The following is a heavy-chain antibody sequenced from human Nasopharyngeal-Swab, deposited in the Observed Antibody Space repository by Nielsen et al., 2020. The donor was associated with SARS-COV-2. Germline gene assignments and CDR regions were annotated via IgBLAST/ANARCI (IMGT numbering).Heavy chain of an antibody. J-gene: IGHJ4*02. Sequence: WIRQPPGKGLEWIGYIYYSGSTNYNPSLKSRVTISVDTSKNQFSLKLSSVTAADTAVYYCASQNFWSGYCKRDPIDYWGQGTLVTVSS. D-gene: IGHD3-3*01. CDR3: ASQNFWSGYCKRDPIDY. CDR2: IYYSGST. V-gene: IGHV4-61*07.